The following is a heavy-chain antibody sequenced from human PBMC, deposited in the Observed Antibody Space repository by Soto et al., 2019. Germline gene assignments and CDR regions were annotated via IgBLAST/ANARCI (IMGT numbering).Heavy chain of an antibody. CDR1: GFSLSTSGVG. V-gene: IGHV2-5*02. CDR2: IYWDDDK. Sequence: QITLKESGPTLVKPTQTLTLTCTFSGFSLSTSGVGVGWIRQPPGKALEWLALIYWDDDKRYSPSLKSRLTITKATAKTQVVRTMPTMGPGAAATDYYPHSRCAASYLKFDPWGQGTLVTVSS. J-gene: IGHJ5*02. CDR3: PHSRCAASYLKFDP. D-gene: IGHD3-10*01.